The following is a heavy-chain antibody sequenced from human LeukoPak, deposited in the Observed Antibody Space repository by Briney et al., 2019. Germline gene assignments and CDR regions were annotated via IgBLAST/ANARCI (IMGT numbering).Heavy chain of an antibody. CDR2: INSDGSSI. J-gene: IGHJ4*02. V-gene: IGHV3-74*01. CDR1: GFTFSSYW. Sequence: GSLRLSCAASGFTFSSYWMHWVRQAPGKGLVWVSRINSDGSSISYADSVKGRFTISRDNAKNTLYLQMNSLRAEDTAVYYCAREWARFLEWVDYWGQGSLVTVSS. D-gene: IGHD3-3*01. CDR3: AREWARFLEWVDY.